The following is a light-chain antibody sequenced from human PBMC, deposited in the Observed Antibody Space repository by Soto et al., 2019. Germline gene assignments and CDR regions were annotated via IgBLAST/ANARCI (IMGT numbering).Light chain of an antibody. CDR3: QVWDSSSDHWV. V-gene: IGLV3-21*02. CDR1: NIGSKS. Sequence: SYELTQPPSVSVAPGQTARITCGENNIGSKSVHWYQQKPGQAPVLVVYDDSDRPSGSPERFSGFNSGNTATLTISRVEAGDEADYYCQVWDSSSDHWVFGGGTQLPVL. J-gene: IGLJ3*02. CDR2: DDS.